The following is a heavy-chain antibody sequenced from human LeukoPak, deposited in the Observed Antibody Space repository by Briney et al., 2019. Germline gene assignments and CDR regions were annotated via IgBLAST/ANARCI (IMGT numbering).Heavy chain of an antibody. D-gene: IGHD4-11*01. CDR2: IWYDGSNK. J-gene: IGHJ6*03. CDR3: AKDHDSKGPYYYYYMDV. CDR1: GFTFSSYG. V-gene: IGHV3-33*06. Sequence: GGSLRLSCAASGFTFSSYGMHWVRQAPGKGLEWVAVIWYDGSNKYYADSVKGRFTISRDNSKNTLYLQTNSLRAEDTAVYYCAKDHDSKGPYYYYYMDVWGKGTTVTVSS.